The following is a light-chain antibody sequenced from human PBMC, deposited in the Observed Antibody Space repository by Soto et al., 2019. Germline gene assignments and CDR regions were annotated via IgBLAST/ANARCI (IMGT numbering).Light chain of an antibody. CDR3: QQYYSSPFT. V-gene: IGKV4-1*01. J-gene: IGKJ3*01. CDR1: QSVLYNSNNRNY. CDR2: WAS. Sequence: DIVMTQSPDSLAVSLGERATINCKSSQSVLYNSNNRNYLAWYQQKPGQPPKLLIYWASTRESGVPDRFSGSGSRTDFTLTISSLQAEDGAVYYCQQYYSSPFTFGPGTKVDIK.